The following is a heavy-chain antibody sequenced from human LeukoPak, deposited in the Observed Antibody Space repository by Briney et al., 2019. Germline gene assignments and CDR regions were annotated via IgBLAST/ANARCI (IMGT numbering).Heavy chain of an antibody. CDR1: GGSFSGYY. CDR2: ISSSSSYI. CDR3: ASLYGGKGY. D-gene: IGHD4-23*01. Sequence: ETLSLTCAVYGGSFSGYYWSWIRQPPGKGLEWVSSISSSSSYIYYADSVKGRFTISRDNAKNSLYLQMNSLRAEDTAVYYCASLYGGKGYWGQGTLVTVSS. J-gene: IGHJ4*02. V-gene: IGHV3-21*01.